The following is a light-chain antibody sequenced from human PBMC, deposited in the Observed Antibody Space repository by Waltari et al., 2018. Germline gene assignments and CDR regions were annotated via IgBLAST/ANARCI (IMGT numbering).Light chain of an antibody. Sequence: QAGLTQPPSMSGAPGQRVTISCTGTSSNIGAGHDVNWYQVVPGTAPKLLIYGNNNRPSGVPDRFSGSKSDTSASLAIGGLQAEDEADYYCQSFDIRLSGGVVFGGGTKVTVL. CDR3: QSFDIRLSGGVV. CDR1: SSNIGAGHD. CDR2: GNN. V-gene: IGLV1-40*01. J-gene: IGLJ3*02.